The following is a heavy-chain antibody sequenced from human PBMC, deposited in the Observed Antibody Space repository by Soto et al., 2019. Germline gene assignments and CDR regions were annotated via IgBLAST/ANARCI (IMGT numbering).Heavy chain of an antibody. CDR2: VIPIFGTG. Sequence: ASVKVSCKASGCTFSSYAISWVRQAPGQGLEWMGGVIPIFGTGNYAQKLQGGGTSTADESTSTAYMELSSLRSEDTAGYYCARGTIFGGYYYGMDVWGQGTTVPVSS. CDR3: ARGTIFGGYYYGMDV. CDR1: GCTFSSYA. J-gene: IGHJ6*02. D-gene: IGHD3-3*01. V-gene: IGHV1-69*13.